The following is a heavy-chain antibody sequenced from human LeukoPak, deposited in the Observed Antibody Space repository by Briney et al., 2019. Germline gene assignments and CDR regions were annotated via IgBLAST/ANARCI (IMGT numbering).Heavy chain of an antibody. CDR1: GGSISSYY. J-gene: IGHJ2*01. V-gene: IGHV4-4*07. Sequence: PSETLSLTCTVSGGSISSYYWSWIRQPAGKGLEWIGRIYTSGSTNYNPSLKSRVTMSVDTSKNQFSLKLSSVTAADTAVYCCARDLLRYFDWSRYFDLWGRGTLVTVSS. D-gene: IGHD3-9*01. CDR3: ARDLLRYFDWSRYFDL. CDR2: IYTSGST.